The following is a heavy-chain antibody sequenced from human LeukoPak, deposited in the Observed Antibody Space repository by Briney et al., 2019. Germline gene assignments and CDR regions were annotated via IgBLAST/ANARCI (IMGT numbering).Heavy chain of an antibody. CDR2: ISAYNGNT. V-gene: IGHV1-18*01. CDR1: GYTFTSYG. Sequence: ASVKVSCKASGYTFTSYGISWVRQAPGQGLEWMGWISAYNGNTNYAQKLQGRVTMTTDTSTSTAYMELRSLRSDDTAAYYCARVYRLAAAGTLYFQHWGQGTLVTVSS. CDR3: ARVYRLAAAGTLYFQH. J-gene: IGHJ1*01. D-gene: IGHD6-13*01.